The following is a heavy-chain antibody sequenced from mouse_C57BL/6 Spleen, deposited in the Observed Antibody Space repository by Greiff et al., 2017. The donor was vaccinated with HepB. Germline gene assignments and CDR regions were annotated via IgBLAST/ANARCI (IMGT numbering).Heavy chain of an antibody. CDR2: IRSKSNNYAT. CDR3: VRHGTGFAY. CDR1: GFSFNTYA. J-gene: IGHJ3*01. V-gene: IGHV10-1*01. D-gene: IGHD4-1*01. Sequence: VQLVESGGGLVQPKGSLKLSCAASGFSFNTYAMNWVRQAPGKGLEWVARIRSKSNNYATYYDDSVKDRFTISRDDSESMLYLQRNNLKTEDTAMYYSVRHGTGFAYWGQGTLVTVSA.